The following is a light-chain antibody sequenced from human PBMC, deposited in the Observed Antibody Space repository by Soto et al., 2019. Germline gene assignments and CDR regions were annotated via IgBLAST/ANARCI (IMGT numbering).Light chain of an antibody. V-gene: IGKV1-17*01. CDR2: AAS. CDR3: QQHNSYPYT. CDR1: QGIGIY. J-gene: IGKJ2*01. Sequence: DIQMTQSPSSLSASVGDRVTITCRASQGIGIYLGWFQQKPGKAPKRLIYAASSLEGGVPSRFSGSGSGTEFTLTISSLQPEDFASYYCQQHNSYPYTFGQGTKLEVK.